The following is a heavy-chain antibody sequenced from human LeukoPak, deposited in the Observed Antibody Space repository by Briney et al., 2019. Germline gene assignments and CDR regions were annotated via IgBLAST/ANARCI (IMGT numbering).Heavy chain of an antibody. CDR2: INWNGGST. Sequence: GGSLRLSCAASGFTFDDYGMSWVRQAPGKGLEWVSGINWNGGSTGYADSVKGRFTISRDNAKNSLYLQMNGLRAEDTVLYHCARADSSGYYYDYWGQGTLVTVSS. CDR3: ARADSSGYYYDY. J-gene: IGHJ4*02. V-gene: IGHV3-20*01. D-gene: IGHD3-22*01. CDR1: GFTFDDYG.